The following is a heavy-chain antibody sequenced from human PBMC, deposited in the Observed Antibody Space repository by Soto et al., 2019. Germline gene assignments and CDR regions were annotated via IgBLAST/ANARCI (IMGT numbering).Heavy chain of an antibody. Sequence: HSGPTLVNPTQTLTLTCTFSGFSLSTSGMCVSWIRQPPGKALELLALIDWDDDKYYSTSLKTRLTISKDTSKNQVVLTMTNMDPVDTATYYCARSKGTSLGGWYFPLAFDIWGQGTMVTVSS. D-gene: IGHD6-19*01. CDR1: GFSLSTSGMC. J-gene: IGHJ3*02. CDR3: ARSKGTSLGGWYFPLAFDI. V-gene: IGHV2-70*01. CDR2: IDWDDDK.